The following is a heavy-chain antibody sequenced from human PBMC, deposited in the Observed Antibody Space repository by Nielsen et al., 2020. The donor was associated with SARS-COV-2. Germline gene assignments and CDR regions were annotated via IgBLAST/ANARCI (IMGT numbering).Heavy chain of an antibody. V-gene: IGHV3-21*01. Sequence: GESLKISCAASGFRFTSYTMNWVRQAPGKGLEWVASITMSGAYMYYADSLRGRFTVSRDNAENSLFLQMSSLRAEDTAVYYCVRGLDTGMETYYYSYYMDVWGKGTTVTVSS. D-gene: IGHD5-18*01. CDR3: VRGLDTGMETYYYSYYMDV. CDR1: GFRFTSYT. J-gene: IGHJ6*03. CDR2: ITMSGAYM.